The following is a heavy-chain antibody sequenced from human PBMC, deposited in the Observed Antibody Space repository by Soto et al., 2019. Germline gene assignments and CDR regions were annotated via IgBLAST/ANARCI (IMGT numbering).Heavy chain of an antibody. CDR2: IKQDGSEK. D-gene: IGHD3-3*01. CDR1: GFTFSSYW. Sequence: GGSLRLSCAASGFTFSSYWMSWVRQAPGKGLEWVANIKQDGSEKYYVDSVKGRFTISRDNAKNSLYLQMNSLKAEDTAVYYCARTIFGVPVDYWGQGTLVTVSS. V-gene: IGHV3-7*01. J-gene: IGHJ4*02. CDR3: ARTIFGVPVDY.